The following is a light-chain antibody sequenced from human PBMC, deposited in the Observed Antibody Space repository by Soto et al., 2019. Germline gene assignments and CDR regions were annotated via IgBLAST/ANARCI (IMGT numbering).Light chain of an antibody. Sequence: EIVLTQSLGTLSLSPGDRAARXLRAIQSVSNNYLAWYQQKPGQAPRLLIYGASNRATGIPDRFSGSGSGTDFTLTISRLEPEDFAVYYCQQYGSSGTFGQGTKV. CDR1: QSVSNNY. CDR3: QQYGSSGT. J-gene: IGKJ1*01. CDR2: GAS. V-gene: IGKV3-20*01.